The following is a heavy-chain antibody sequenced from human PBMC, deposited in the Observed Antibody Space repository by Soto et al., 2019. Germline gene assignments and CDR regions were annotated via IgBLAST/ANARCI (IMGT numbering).Heavy chain of an antibody. V-gene: IGHV3-11*01. CDR2: ISSSGSTI. J-gene: IGHJ6*03. Sequence: LSLTCTVSGGSISSSSYYWGWIRQPPGKGLEWVSYISSSGSTIYYADSVKGRFTISRDNAKNSLYLQMNSLRAEDTAVYYCARTYGDYVRDYYYYMDVWGKGTTVTVSS. D-gene: IGHD4-17*01. CDR1: GGSISSSSYY. CDR3: ARTYGDYVRDYYYYMDV.